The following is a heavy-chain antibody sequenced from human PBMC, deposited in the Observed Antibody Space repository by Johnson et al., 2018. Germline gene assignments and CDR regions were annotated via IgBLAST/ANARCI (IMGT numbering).Heavy chain of an antibody. Sequence: VQLVESGGDVAQPGGSLRLSCAVSGFVFDDYAMHWVRQASGKGLEWISMIRWNGGATYYADSVKGRFTVSRDSSKNSVFLQMNSLRPEDTALYYCAKDRSYYMDVWGTGTTVTVSS. D-gene: IGHD3-10*01. CDR1: GFVFDDYA. CDR3: AKDRSYYMDV. J-gene: IGHJ6*03. V-gene: IGHV3-43D*03. CDR2: IRWNGGAT.